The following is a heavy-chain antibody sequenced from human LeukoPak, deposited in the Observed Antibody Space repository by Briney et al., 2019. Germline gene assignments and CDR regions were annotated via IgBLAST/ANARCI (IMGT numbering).Heavy chain of an antibody. V-gene: IGHV4-38-2*01. CDR2: IYHSGST. CDR1: GYSISSGYY. Sequence: PSETLSLTCAVSGYSISSGYYWGWIRPPPGKGLEWIGSIYHSGSTYYNPSLKSRVTISVDTSKNQFSLKLSSVTAADTAVYYCASQPTLGYDFWSGATGEYYYYYYYMDVWGKGTTVTVSS. CDR3: ASQPTLGYDFWSGATGEYYYYYYYMDV. D-gene: IGHD3-3*01. J-gene: IGHJ6*03.